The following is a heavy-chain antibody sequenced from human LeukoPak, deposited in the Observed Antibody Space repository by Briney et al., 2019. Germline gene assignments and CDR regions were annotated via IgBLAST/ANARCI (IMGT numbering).Heavy chain of an antibody. V-gene: IGHV4-34*01. Sequence: SETLSLTCAVYGGSFSGYYWSWIRQPPGKGLEWIGEINHSGSTNYNPSLKSRVTISVDTSKNQFSLKLSSVTAADTAVYYCARNPFDDYVWGSYRYTGWGTRNYYDYWGQGTLVTVSS. CDR3: ARNPFDDYVWGSYRYTGWGTRNYYDY. CDR2: INHSGST. D-gene: IGHD3-16*02. J-gene: IGHJ4*02. CDR1: GGSFSGYY.